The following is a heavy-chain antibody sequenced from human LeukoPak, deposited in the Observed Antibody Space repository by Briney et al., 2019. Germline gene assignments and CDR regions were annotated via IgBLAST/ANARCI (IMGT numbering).Heavy chain of an antibody. J-gene: IGHJ4*02. Sequence: PGGSLRLSCAASGFTFVNFAMSWVRLAPGKGLEWVSAVVGDGTTTFYADSVKGRFTISRDNSKNTVYLQINGLRDEDAAVYYCAKARLSTGWAYNDYWGQGTLVTVSS. CDR2: VVGDGTTT. D-gene: IGHD2-8*02. V-gene: IGHV3-23*01. CDR3: AKARLSTGWAYNDY. CDR1: GFTFVNFA.